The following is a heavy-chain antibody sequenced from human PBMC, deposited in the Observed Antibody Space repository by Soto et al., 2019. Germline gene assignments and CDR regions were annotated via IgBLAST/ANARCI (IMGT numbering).Heavy chain of an antibody. J-gene: IGHJ4*02. D-gene: IGHD4-17*01. CDR1: GGSFSGYY. CDR2: INHSGST. CDR3: ARGPIAGDMTTVTTETLDY. Sequence: SETLSLTCAVYGGSFSGYYWSWIRQPPGKGLEWIGEINHSGSTNYNPSLKSRVTISVDTSKNQFSLKLSSVTAADTAVYYCARGPIAGDMTTVTTETLDYWGQGTLVTVSS. V-gene: IGHV4-34*01.